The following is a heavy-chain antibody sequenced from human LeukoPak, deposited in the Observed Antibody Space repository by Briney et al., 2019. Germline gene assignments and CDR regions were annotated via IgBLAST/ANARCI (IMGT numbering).Heavy chain of an antibody. Sequence: PSETLSLTCTVSGGSISSSSYYWGWIRQPPGKGLEWIGSIYYSGSTYYNPSLKSRVTISVDTSKNQFSLKLSSMTAADTAVYYCARVENVIYYDSRAGAFDIWGQGTMVTVSS. J-gene: IGHJ3*02. CDR3: ARVENVIYYDSRAGAFDI. D-gene: IGHD3-22*01. CDR1: GGSISSSSYY. V-gene: IGHV4-39*07. CDR2: IYYSGST.